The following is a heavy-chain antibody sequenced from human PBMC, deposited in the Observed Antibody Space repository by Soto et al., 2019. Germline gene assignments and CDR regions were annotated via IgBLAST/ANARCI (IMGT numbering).Heavy chain of an antibody. Sequence: EVQLVESGGGLVQPGRSLRLSCATSGFTFDDYAMHWVRQAPGKGLEWVAGLNWNSAKVGYADSVKGRCTISRDNAKNALHLQLHSLRTEDTALYYCVQASRAGIVVVPAPMRRAYYKLDSWGQGTLVTVSS. D-gene: IGHD2-2*01. V-gene: IGHV3-9*01. J-gene: IGHJ5*01. CDR3: VQASRAGIVVVPAPMRRAYYKLDS. CDR1: GFTFDDYA. CDR2: LNWNSAKV.